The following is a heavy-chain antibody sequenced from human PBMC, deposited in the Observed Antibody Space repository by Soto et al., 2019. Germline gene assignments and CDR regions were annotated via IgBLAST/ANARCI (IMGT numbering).Heavy chain of an antibody. D-gene: IGHD3-9*01. CDR2: VYYSGST. V-gene: IGHV4-39*02. Sequence: SETLSLTCTVSGGSVSSSSYYWGWVRQPPGKGLEGIGSVYYSGSTYYNPSLESRVTIPLDTSQNHFSLKLMSLSAADTAVYYCGRLEGLAKISYYFDFWGQGALVTVSS. CDR3: GRLEGLAKISYYFDF. CDR1: GGSVSSSSYY. J-gene: IGHJ4*02.